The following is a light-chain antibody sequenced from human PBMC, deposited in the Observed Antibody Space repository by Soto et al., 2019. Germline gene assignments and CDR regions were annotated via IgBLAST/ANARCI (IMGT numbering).Light chain of an antibody. CDR1: QSVSSSY. CDR3: QQYDSSPYT. Sequence: EIVLTQSPGTLSLSPGEGATLSCRASQSVSSSYLAWYQQKPGQAPRLLIYGASTRAIGIPDRISGSGSVTDFTLTISRLEPEDFAVYYCQQYDSSPYTFGQGTKLEIK. V-gene: IGKV3-20*01. CDR2: GAS. J-gene: IGKJ2*01.